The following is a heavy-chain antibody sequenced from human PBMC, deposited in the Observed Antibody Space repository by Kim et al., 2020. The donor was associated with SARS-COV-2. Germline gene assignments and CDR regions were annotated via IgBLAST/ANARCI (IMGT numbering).Heavy chain of an antibody. Sequence: SETLSLTCTVSGGSISSGSYYWSWIRQPAGKGLEWIGRIYTSGSTNYNPSLKSRVTISVDTSKNQFSLKLSSVTAADTAVYYCARGSRYYYDSSGYPTDAFDIWGQGTMVTVSS. J-gene: IGHJ3*02. CDR3: ARGSRYYYDSSGYPTDAFDI. CDR1: GGSISSGSYY. D-gene: IGHD3-22*01. CDR2: IYTSGST. V-gene: IGHV4-61*02.